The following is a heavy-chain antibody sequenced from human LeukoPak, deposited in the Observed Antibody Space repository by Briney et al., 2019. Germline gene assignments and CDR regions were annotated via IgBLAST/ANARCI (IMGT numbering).Heavy chain of an antibody. V-gene: IGHV1-18*01. CDR3: ATGWSGYFVSLDY. D-gene: IGHD3-3*01. CDR2: ISAYNGDT. CDR1: GYSFASYG. J-gene: IGHJ4*02. Sequence: VSVKVSCKASGYSFASYGIHWVRQAPGQGLEWMGWISAYNGDTDYAQNLQGRVTMTTDTSTSTAYMELRSLRSDDTAVYYCATGWSGYFVSLDYWGQGTLFT.